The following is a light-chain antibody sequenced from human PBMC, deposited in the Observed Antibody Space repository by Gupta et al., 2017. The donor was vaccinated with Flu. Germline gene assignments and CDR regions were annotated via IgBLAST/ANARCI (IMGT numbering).Light chain of an antibody. J-gene: IGKJ1*01. V-gene: IGKV1-12*01. CDR1: RGISKF. CDR2: SAS. Sequence: PSSVSASLGDSVTISCRASRGISKFLAWYQQKPGKGPSLLMYSASTLFSGVPSRFSGSGSGTDFTLTISSLQPEDFATYYCQQAYSFPRTFGQGTKVEIK. CDR3: QQAYSFPRT.